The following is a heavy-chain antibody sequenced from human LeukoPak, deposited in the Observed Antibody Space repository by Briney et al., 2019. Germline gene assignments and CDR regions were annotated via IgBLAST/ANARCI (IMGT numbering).Heavy chain of an antibody. V-gene: IGHV3-66*01. CDR1: GFTVSSNY. CDR3: AREKRRGNSGSWTTPFRVNRFDP. Sequence: GGSLRLSCTASGFTVSSNYMSWVRQAPGKGLEWVSVIYSGGSTYYAASVKGRFTISRDKSKNTLYLQTNSLRSEDTAVYYCAREKRRGNSGSWTTPFRVNRFDPWGQGTLVTVSS. D-gene: IGHD6-13*01. J-gene: IGHJ5*02. CDR2: IYSGGST.